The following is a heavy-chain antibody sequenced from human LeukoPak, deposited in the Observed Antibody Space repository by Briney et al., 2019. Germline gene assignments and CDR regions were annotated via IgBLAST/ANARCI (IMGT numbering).Heavy chain of an antibody. CDR1: GGSISSGSYY. J-gene: IGHJ4*02. D-gene: IGHD3-22*01. V-gene: IGHV4-39*01. CDR3: ARGPLLDYDGGGYYYFDY. CDR2: IFYSGSS. Sequence: SETLSLTCTVSGGSISSGSYYWGWIRQPPGKGLEWIGNIFYSGSSYFNPSLQRRVTLSVDTSKNQFSLTLSSVTAADTAVYYCARGPLLDYDGGGYYYFDYWGQGTLVTVSS.